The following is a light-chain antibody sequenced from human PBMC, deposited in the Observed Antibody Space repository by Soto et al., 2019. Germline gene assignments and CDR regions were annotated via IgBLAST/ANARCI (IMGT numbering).Light chain of an antibody. J-gene: IGKJ1*01. CDR3: QQYSSAPLT. V-gene: IGKV3-20*01. CDR1: LTVSDNY. CDR2: GAS. Sequence: EIVLTQSPGTLSLSPGERATLSCRASLTVSDNYLAWYQQKAGQAPRLVIYGASSRATGIPDRFSASGSGTDFTLTITRLEPEDFDVYYCQQYSSAPLTFGQGTKVDIK.